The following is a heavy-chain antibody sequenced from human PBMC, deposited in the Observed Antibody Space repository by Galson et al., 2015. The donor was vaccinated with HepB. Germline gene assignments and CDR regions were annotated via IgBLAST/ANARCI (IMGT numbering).Heavy chain of an antibody. V-gene: IGHV3-64*01. CDR2: ISSNGGST. CDR3: ASGGGGRGDAFDI. Sequence: SLRLSCAASGFTFSSYAMHWVRQAPGKGLEYVSAISSNGGSTYYANSVKGRFTISRDNSKNTLYLQMGSLRAEDMAVYYCASGGGGRGDAFDIWGQGTMVTVSS. CDR1: GFTFSSYA. D-gene: IGHD3-16*01. J-gene: IGHJ3*02.